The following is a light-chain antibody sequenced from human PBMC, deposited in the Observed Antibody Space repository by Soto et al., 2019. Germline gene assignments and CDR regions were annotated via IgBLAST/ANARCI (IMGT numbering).Light chain of an antibody. Sequence: QSALTQPASVSGSPGQSMNISCTGTSSDVGGYNYVSWYQQHPGKAPKLMIYDVSNRPSGVSNRFSGSKSGNTASLTISGLQAEDEADYYCSSYTSSSTIYVFGTGTKVTVL. J-gene: IGLJ1*01. CDR2: DVS. V-gene: IGLV2-14*01. CDR1: SSDVGGYNY. CDR3: SSYTSSSTIYV.